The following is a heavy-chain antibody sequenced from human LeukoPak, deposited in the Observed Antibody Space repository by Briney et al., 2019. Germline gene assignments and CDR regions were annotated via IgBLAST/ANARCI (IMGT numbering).Heavy chain of an antibody. V-gene: IGHV3-21*01. CDR3: GRDGGDCCYYGMDV. Sequence: GGSLRLSCAASGFTFSSYSMNWVRQAPGKGLEWVSSISSGSTYMYYADSVKGRFTISRDNAKNSMYLQMNSLRVEDTAVYYCGRDGGDCCYYGMDVWGQGTTVTVSS. CDR1: GFTFSSYS. J-gene: IGHJ6*02. D-gene: IGHD2-21*02. CDR2: ISSGSTYM.